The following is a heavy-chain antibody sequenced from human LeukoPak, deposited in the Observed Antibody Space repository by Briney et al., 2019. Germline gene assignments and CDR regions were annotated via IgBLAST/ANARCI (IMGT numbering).Heavy chain of an antibody. CDR3: ARGRRGYYYLTIDY. CDR2: FNPHSGGT. J-gene: IGHJ4*02. V-gene: IGHV1-2*02. CDR1: GYTFTGNY. D-gene: IGHD3-22*01. Sequence: GASVKVSCKASGYTFTGNYLHWVRQAPGQGLEWMAWFNPHSGGTNYAQTFQGRVTMTRDTSISTAYMELSRLRPDDTAVYYCARGRRGYYYLTIDYWGQGTLVTVSS.